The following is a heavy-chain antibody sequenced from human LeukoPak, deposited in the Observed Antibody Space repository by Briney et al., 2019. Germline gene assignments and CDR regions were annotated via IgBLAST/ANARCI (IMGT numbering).Heavy chain of an antibody. CDR2: VSTDGNII. CDR1: GFSFSNYA. J-gene: IGHJ4*02. Sequence: PGGSLRLSCAASGFSFSNYAMSWVRQAPGKGLVWVSRVSTDGNIISYADSVKGRFTISRDNAKNTVYLQMNSLRAEDTAVYYCVRDRTTVTLFDSWGQGTLVTVSS. CDR3: VRDRTTVTLFDS. D-gene: IGHD4-17*01. V-gene: IGHV3-74*01.